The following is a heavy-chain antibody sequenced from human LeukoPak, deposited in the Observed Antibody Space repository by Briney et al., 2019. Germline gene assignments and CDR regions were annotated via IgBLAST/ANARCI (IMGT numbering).Heavy chain of an antibody. CDR3: AKDRQSRNNVWDPFDI. Sequence: GESLKISCAVSGFTFSDYAMSWVRQAPGKGLEWVSGIGGHETDTHYADSVRGRFTISRDNSKSTLYLQMNSLRAEDTAAYYCAKDRQSRNNVWDPFDIWGQGTMVTVSS. V-gene: IGHV3-23*01. D-gene: IGHD3-16*01. J-gene: IGHJ3*02. CDR1: GFTFSDYA. CDR2: IGGHETDT.